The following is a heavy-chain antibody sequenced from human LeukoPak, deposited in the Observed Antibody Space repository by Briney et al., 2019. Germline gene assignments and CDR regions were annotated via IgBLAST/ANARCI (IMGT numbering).Heavy chain of an antibody. Sequence: GGSLRLSCAASGFTFSSYWMNWARQAPGKGLEWVASINHNGNVNYYVDSVKGRFTISRDNAKTSLYLQMSNLRAEDTAVYFCARGGGLDVWGQGATVTVSS. CDR2: INHNGNVN. J-gene: IGHJ6*02. CDR1: GFTFSSYW. V-gene: IGHV3-7*03. D-gene: IGHD3-16*01. CDR3: ARGGGLDV.